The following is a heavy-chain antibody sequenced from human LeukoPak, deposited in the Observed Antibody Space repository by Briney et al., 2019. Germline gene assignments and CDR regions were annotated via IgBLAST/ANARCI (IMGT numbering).Heavy chain of an antibody. CDR2: ISGSGGST. CDR1: GFTFSSYA. V-gene: IGHV3-23*01. J-gene: IGHJ4*02. CDR3: AKDCSSTSCYRSIEY. Sequence: GGSLRLSCAASGFTFSSYAMNWVRQAPGKGLEWVSAISGSGGSTYYADSVKGRFTISRDNSKNTLYLQMNSLRAEDTAVYYCAKDCSSTSCYRSIEYWGQGTLVTVSS. D-gene: IGHD2-2*01.